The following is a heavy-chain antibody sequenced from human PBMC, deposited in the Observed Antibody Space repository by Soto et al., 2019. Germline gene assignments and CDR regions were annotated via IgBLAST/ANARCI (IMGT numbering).Heavy chain of an antibody. CDR2: ISWDGGST. CDR3: AKDIRGSGDSYFDY. D-gene: IGHD3-10*01. CDR1: GFTFDDYA. J-gene: IGHJ4*02. Sequence: GGSLRLSCAASGFTFDDYAMHWVRQAPGKGLEWVSLISWDGGSTYYADSVKGRFTISRDNSKNSLYLQMNSLRAEDTALYYCAKDIRGSGDSYFDYWGQGTLVTVSS. V-gene: IGHV3-43D*03.